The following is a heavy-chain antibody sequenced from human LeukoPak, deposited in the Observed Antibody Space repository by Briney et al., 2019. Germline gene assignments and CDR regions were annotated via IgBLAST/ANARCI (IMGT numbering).Heavy chain of an antibody. CDR3: ARVGPWFGELLSNQNWFDP. V-gene: IGHV1-18*01. Sequence: XSVKVSCKASGYTFTSYGISWVRQAPGQGLEWMGWISAYNGNTNYAQKLQGRVTMTTDTSTSTAYMELRSLRSDDTAVYYCARVGPWFGELLSNQNWFDPWGQGTLVTVSS. CDR1: GYTFTSYG. J-gene: IGHJ5*02. CDR2: ISAYNGNT. D-gene: IGHD3-10*01.